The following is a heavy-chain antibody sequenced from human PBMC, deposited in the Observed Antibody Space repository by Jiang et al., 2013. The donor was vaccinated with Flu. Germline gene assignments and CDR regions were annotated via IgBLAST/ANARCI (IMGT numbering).Heavy chain of an antibody. Sequence: GRSLRLSCAASGFTFSSYAMHWVRQAPGKGLEWVAVISYDGSNKYYADSVKGRFTISRDNSKNTLYLQMNSLRAEDTAVYYCARVVLPGDLYYYYGMDVWGQGTTVTVSS. D-gene: IGHD4-17*01. CDR3: ARVVLPGDLYYYYGMDV. CDR2: ISYDGSNK. V-gene: IGHV3-30*01. J-gene: IGHJ6*02. CDR1: GFTFSSYA.